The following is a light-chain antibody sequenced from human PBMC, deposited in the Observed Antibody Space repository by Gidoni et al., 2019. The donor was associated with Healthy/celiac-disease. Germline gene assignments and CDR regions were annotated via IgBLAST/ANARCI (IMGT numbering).Light chain of an antibody. V-gene: IGLV1-51*01. J-gene: IGLJ2*01. CDR1: SSNIGNNY. CDR3: GTWDSSLSAGV. Sequence: QYVLTQPPSGSAAPGQKVTISCSGSSSNIGNNYVSWYQQLPGTAPKLLIYDNNKRPSGIPDRFSVSKSGTSATLGITGLQTGDEADYYCGTWDSSLSAGVFGGGTKLTVL. CDR2: DNN.